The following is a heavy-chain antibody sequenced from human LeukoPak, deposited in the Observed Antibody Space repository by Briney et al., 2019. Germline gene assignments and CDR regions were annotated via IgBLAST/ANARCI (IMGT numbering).Heavy chain of an antibody. CDR1: GYSFSSYW. V-gene: IGHV5-51*03. J-gene: IGHJ4*02. Sequence: PGESLKISCKGSGYSFSSYWIGWVRQMPGKGLEWMGIIYPGDSDVRYSPSFEGHVTISADKSISTAYLQWSSLRASDTAVYYCACSCGRSGWYYFDDWGQGTLVTVSS. CDR2: IYPGDSDV. CDR3: ACSCGRSGWYYFDD. D-gene: IGHD6-19*01.